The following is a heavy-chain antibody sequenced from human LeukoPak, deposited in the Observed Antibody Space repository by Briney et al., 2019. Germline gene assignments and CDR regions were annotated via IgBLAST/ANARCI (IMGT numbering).Heavy chain of an antibody. CDR1: GGSFSGYY. V-gene: IGHV4-34*01. J-gene: IGHJ4*02. CDR2: INHSGST. Sequence: SETLSLTCAVYGGSFSGYYWSWIRQPPGKGLEWIGEINHSGSTNYNPSFKSRVTISVDTSKNQFSLKLSSVTAADTAVYYCARVPGVYGDYGNDYWGQGTLVTVSS. CDR3: ARVPGVYGDYGNDY. D-gene: IGHD4-17*01.